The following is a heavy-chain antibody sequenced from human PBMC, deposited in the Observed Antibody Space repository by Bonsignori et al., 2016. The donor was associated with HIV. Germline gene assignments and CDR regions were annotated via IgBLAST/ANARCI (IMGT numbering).Heavy chain of an antibody. J-gene: IGHJ4*02. CDR2: IYWDDDE. Sequence: WIRQPPGKALEWLALIYWDDDERYSPSLKSRLTINKDTSKNQVVLTMTNMDPVDTATYFCAHSCRERAHQPLLRLGELPYFFDYWGQGTLVTVSS. V-gene: IGHV2-5*02. D-gene: IGHD3-16*02. CDR3: AHSCRERAHQPLLRLGELPYFFDY.